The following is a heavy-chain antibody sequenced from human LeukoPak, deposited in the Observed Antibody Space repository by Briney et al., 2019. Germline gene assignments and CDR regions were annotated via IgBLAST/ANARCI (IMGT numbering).Heavy chain of an antibody. CDR1: GYTFTSYG. Sequence: ASVKVSCKASGYTFTSYGISWVRQAPGQGLEWMGWISAYNGNTNYAQKLQGRVTMTRDTSISTAYMELSRLRSDDTAVYYCARDVTDCSSTSCYEYFQHWGQGTLVTVSS. V-gene: IGHV1-18*01. J-gene: IGHJ1*01. CDR2: ISAYNGNT. D-gene: IGHD2-2*01. CDR3: ARDVTDCSSTSCYEYFQH.